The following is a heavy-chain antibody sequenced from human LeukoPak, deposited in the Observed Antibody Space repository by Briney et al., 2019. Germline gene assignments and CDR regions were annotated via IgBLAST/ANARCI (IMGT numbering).Heavy chain of an antibody. CDR2: MNPNSGNT. CDR1: GYTFTSYD. V-gene: IGHV1-8*03. CDR3: VRVPYSSGWYSYYYYYMDV. Sequence: ASVKVSCKASGYTFTSYDINWVRQATGQGLEWMGWMNPNSGNTGYAQKFQGRVTITRNTSISTAYMELSSLRSEDTAVYYCVRVPYSSGWYSYYYYYMDVWGKGTTVTVSS. D-gene: IGHD6-19*01. J-gene: IGHJ6*03.